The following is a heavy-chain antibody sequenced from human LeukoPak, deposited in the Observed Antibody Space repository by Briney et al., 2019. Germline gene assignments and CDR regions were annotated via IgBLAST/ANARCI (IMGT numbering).Heavy chain of an antibody. J-gene: IGHJ6*03. CDR1: GYTLTELS. CDR2: FDPEDGET. Sequence: GASVKVSCKVSGYTLTELSMHWVRQSPGKGLEWMGGFDPEDGETIYAQKFQGRVTMTEDTSTDTAYMELSSLRSEDTAVYYCATLYSSSSLGYYYYMDVWGKGTTVTVSS. V-gene: IGHV1-24*01. D-gene: IGHD6-6*01. CDR3: ATLYSSSSLGYYYYMDV.